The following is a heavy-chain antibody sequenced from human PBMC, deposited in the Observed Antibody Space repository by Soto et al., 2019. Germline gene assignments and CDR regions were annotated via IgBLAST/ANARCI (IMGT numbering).Heavy chain of an antibody. D-gene: IGHD6-6*01. V-gene: IGHV3-21*01. CDR2: ISSSSSYI. Sequence: PGGSLRLSCAASGFTFSSYSMNWVRQAPGKGLEWVSSISSSSSYIYYADSVKGRFTISRDNAKNSLYLQMNSLIAEDTAVYYCARDVGIAARRAFDIWGQGTMVTVSS. CDR3: ARDVGIAARRAFDI. CDR1: GFTFSSYS. J-gene: IGHJ3*02.